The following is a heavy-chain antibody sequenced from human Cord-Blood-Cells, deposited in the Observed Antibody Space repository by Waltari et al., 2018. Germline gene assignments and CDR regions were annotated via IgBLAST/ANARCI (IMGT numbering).Heavy chain of an antibody. CDR3: ARQFTVAAFDY. J-gene: IGHJ4*02. Sequence: QVQLQESGPGLVKPSETLSLTCAVSGYSIRSGYYWGWIRQPPGKGLEWIGSIYHSGSTYYNPSLKSRVTISVDTSKNQFSLKLSSVTAADTAVYYCARQFTVAAFDYWGQGTLVTVSS. CDR1: GYSIRSGYY. V-gene: IGHV4-38-2*01. CDR2: IYHSGST. D-gene: IGHD6-19*01.